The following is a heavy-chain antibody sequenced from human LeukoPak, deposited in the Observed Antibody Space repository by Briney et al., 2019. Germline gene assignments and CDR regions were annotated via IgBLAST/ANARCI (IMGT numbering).Heavy chain of an antibody. CDR1: GFPFSNSW. CDR3: AGGNSMDV. CDR2: INKDGGGI. D-gene: IGHD1/OR15-1a*01. Sequence: GGSLRLSCAVSGFPFSNSWMYWVRQAPGKGLEGVANINKDGGGISYVDPVKGRFIISRDNARNSLYLQMNSLRVEDTAVYFCAGGNSMDVWGKGTAVTVSS. V-gene: IGHV3-7*03. J-gene: IGHJ6*04.